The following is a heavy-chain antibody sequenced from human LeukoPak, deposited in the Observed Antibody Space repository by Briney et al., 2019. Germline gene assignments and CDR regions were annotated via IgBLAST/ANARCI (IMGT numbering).Heavy chain of an antibody. V-gene: IGHV3-23*01. CDR3: AKAVLVSVCSSAPAPCYYYYGMDV. J-gene: IGHJ6*04. CDR2: ISGSGGNT. D-gene: IGHD2-2*01. Sequence: GGSLRLSCAASGFTFSTYAMTWVRQAPGKGLEWVSAISGSGGNTYYADSVKGRFTISRDNSKNTLFLQMDSLRAEDTAVYYCAKAVLVSVCSSAPAPCYYYYGMDVGGKGTRVTVSS. CDR1: GFTFSTYA.